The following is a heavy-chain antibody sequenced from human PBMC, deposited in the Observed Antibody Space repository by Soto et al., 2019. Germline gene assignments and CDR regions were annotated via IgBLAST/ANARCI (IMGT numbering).Heavy chain of an antibody. V-gene: IGHV5-10-1*01. J-gene: IGHJ6*02. CDR1: EYSFTSYW. D-gene: IGHD2-15*01. CDR2: IDPSDSYT. CDR3: ARLSLYTPYGMDV. Sequence: PGEPMQICCKVSEYSFTSYWISGVRQMPGKGLEWMGRIDPSDSYTNYSPSFQGHVTISADKSISTAYLQWSSLKASDTAMYYCARLSLYTPYGMDVWGQGTTVTVSS.